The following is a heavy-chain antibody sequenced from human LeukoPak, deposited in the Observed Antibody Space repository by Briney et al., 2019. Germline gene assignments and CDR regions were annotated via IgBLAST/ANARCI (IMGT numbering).Heavy chain of an antibody. J-gene: IGHJ4*02. CDR2: ISYDGSNK. CDR3: ARSTAPIGELLTGPFDY. V-gene: IGHV3-30*01. CDR1: GFTFSSYA. Sequence: GRSLRLSCAASGFTFSSYAMHWVRQAPGKGLEWVAVISYDGSNKYYADSVKGRFTISRDNSKNTLYLQINSLRAEDTAVYYCARSTAPIGELLTGPFDYWGQGTLVTVSS. D-gene: IGHD1-26*01.